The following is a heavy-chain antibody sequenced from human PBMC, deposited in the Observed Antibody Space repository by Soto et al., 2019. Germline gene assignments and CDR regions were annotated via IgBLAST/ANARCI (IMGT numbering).Heavy chain of an antibody. D-gene: IGHD2-15*01. Sequence: QVQLVQSGAELKNPGASVKVACKASGYKFTTSFIHWVRQAPGQGLEWMGMIHPSGDTGYAQKFRGRVTMTIDTSTTTAYMELRNLTSEDTAVYFSVRGYCTTSPCSGDFQFWGQGTLVTVSS. CDR1: GYKFTTSF. J-gene: IGHJ1*01. CDR3: VRGYCTTSPCSGDFQF. V-gene: IGHV1-46*01. CDR2: IHPSGDT.